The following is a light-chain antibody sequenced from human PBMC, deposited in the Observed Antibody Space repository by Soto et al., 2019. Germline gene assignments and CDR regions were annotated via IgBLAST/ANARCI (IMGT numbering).Light chain of an antibody. V-gene: IGKV1-39*01. J-gene: IGKJ1*01. CDR3: QQSYSTWT. CDR2: AAS. Sequence: DIQKTQSPSSLSSSVGDIFTITCRASQSISSYLNWYQQKPGKAPKLLIYAASSLQSGVPSRFSGSGSGTDFTLTISSLQPEDFATYYCQQSYSTWTFGQGTKVDIK. CDR1: QSISSY.